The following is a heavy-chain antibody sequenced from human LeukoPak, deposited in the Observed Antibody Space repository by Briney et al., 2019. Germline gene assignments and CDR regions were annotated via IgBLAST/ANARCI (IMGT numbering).Heavy chain of an antibody. CDR3: ARDKRGSGSYQY. D-gene: IGHD3-10*01. J-gene: IGHJ4*02. CDR1: GFTFSGYS. V-gene: IGHV3-21*01. Sequence: GGSLRLSCAASGFTFSGYSMNWVRQAPGKGLEWVSSISSSSSYIYYADSVKGRFTISRDNAKNSLYLQMNSLRAEDTAVYYCARDKRGSGSYQYWGQGTLVTVSS. CDR2: ISSSSSYI.